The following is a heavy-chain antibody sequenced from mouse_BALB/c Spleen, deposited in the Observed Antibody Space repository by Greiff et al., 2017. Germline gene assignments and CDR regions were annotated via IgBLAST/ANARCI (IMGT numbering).Heavy chain of an antibody. V-gene: IGHV5-17*02. J-gene: IGHJ1*01. CDR3: ARANYYGRGYGWYFDV. CDR2: ISSGSSTI. Sequence: EVQLVESGGGLVQPGGSRKLSCAASGFTFSSFGMHWVRQAPEKGLEWVAYISSGSSTIYYADTVKGRDTISRDNPKNTLFLQMTSLRSEDTAMYYCARANYYGRGYGWYFDVWGAGTTVTVSS. CDR1: GFTFSSFG. D-gene: IGHD1-1*01.